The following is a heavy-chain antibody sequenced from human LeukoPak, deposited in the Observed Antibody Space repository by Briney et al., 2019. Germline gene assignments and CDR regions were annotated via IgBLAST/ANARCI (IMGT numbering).Heavy chain of an antibody. Sequence: GGSLRLSCLASGITFSSSSMSWVRQAPGKGLEWVSAISPGDYTAYYADSVKGRFTVSRDNSKNTLYLQMNSLRAEDTAVYYCAKVGSSWYGSYYYYYMDVWGKGTTVTISS. J-gene: IGHJ6*03. CDR3: AKVGSSWYGSYYYYYMDV. V-gene: IGHV3-23*01. CDR1: GITFSSSS. CDR2: ISPGDYTA. D-gene: IGHD6-13*01.